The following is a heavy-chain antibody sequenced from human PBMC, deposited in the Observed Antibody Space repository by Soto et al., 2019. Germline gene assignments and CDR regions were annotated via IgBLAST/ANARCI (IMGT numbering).Heavy chain of an antibody. CDR2: VSWNSATI. D-gene: IGHD3-16*01. V-gene: IGHV3-9*01. CDR3: AKGGASRVDALDV. J-gene: IGHJ3*01. CDR1: GFIFDEYA. Sequence: EVQLVESGGGLVQPGRSLRLSCAASGFIFDEYAMHWVRQVPGKGLEWVSTVSWNSATIAYADSVKGRFIISRDSATNSLYLQMSRLRPEDTAFYYCAKGGASRVDALDVWGQGTLVTVSS.